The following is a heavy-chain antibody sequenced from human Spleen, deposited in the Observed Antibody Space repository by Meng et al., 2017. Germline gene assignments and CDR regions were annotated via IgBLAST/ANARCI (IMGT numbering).Heavy chain of an antibody. Sequence: GESLKISCAASGFYFNNAWMSWVRQAPGKGLEWVSYISSSGSTIYYADSVKGRFTISRDNAKNSLYLQMNSLRAEDTAVYYCARYLGYCSGGSCYSISPLDYWGQGTLVTVSS. D-gene: IGHD2-15*01. J-gene: IGHJ4*02. V-gene: IGHV3-11*04. CDR1: GFYFNNAW. CDR3: ARYLGYCSGGSCYSISPLDY. CDR2: ISSSGSTI.